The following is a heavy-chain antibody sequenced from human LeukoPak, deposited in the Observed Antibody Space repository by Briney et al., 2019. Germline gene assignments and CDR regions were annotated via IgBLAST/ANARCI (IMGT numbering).Heavy chain of an antibody. Sequence: SVKVSCKASGGTFSSYAISWVRQAPGQGLEWMGGIIPIFGTANYAQKFQGRVTITTDESTSTAYMELSSLRSEDTAVYYCAIGVVISYYYYYMGVWGKGTTVTVSS. CDR2: IIPIFGTA. D-gene: IGHD3-3*01. CDR3: AIGVVISYYYYYMGV. J-gene: IGHJ6*03. V-gene: IGHV1-69*05. CDR1: GGTFSSYA.